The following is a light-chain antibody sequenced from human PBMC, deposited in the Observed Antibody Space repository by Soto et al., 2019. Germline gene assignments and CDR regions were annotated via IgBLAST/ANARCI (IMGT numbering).Light chain of an antibody. V-gene: IGLV1-44*01. CDR2: NNN. Sequence: VLTQPPSASGTPGQRVTISCSGGSSNIGTNAVNWYQQLPGTAPKLLIYNNNQRPSGVPDRFSGSKSGTSASLAISGLQSDDEADYYCAAWDDSLNGYVFGTGTKVTV. CDR1: SSNIGTNA. J-gene: IGLJ1*01. CDR3: AAWDDSLNGYV.